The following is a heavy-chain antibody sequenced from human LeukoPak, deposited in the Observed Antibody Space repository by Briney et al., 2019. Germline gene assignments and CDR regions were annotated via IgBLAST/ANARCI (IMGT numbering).Heavy chain of an antibody. D-gene: IGHD5-24*01. CDR2: ISRSGGKT. CDR1: GFTFSSYA. CDR3: ARDADPRTDSYNGNYFDY. Sequence: GGSPRLSCAASGFTFSSYAMTWVRQAPGKGLEWVSAISRSGGKTYYADSVKGQFTVSRDNSQNTLYLQLNSLRAEDTAVYYCARDADPRTDSYNGNYFDYWGQGTLVTVSS. J-gene: IGHJ4*02. V-gene: IGHV3-23*01.